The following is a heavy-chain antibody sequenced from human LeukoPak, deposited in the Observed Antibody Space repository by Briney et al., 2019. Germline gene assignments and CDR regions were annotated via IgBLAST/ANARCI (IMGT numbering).Heavy chain of an antibody. D-gene: IGHD4-17*01. Sequence: ASVKVSCKASGYTFTSYYMHWVRQAPGQGLEWMGIINPSGGSTSYAQKFQGRVTMTRDTSISTAYMELSSLKSDDTAIYYCARPTVTAGWYFDLWGRGTLVTASS. V-gene: IGHV1-46*01. J-gene: IGHJ2*01. CDR2: INPSGGST. CDR1: GYTFTSYY. CDR3: ARPTVTAGWYFDL.